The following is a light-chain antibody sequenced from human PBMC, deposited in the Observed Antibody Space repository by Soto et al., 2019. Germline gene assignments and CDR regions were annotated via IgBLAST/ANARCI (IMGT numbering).Light chain of an antibody. J-gene: IGKJ4*01. CDR3: QQYYSCPLT. CDR2: GAF. CDR1: QSVGTS. V-gene: IGKV3-15*01. Sequence: ETVMTQSPATLSVSPGERATLYCRASQSVGTSLAWYQQKPGQAPRVLMYGAFSRATGVPGRFSGSGSATEFTLTISSLQSEDFAFYYCQQYYSCPLTFRGGPKVEI.